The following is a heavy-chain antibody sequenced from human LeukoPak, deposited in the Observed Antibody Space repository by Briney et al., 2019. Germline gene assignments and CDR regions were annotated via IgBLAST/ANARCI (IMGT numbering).Heavy chain of an antibody. Sequence: ASVKVSCKASGYTFTSYGITWVRQAPGQGLKWMGLINPNSGDTNSAQKFQGRVTMTRDTSINTAYMELSRLRSDDTAAYYCARALNPIVVVPSGGMDALDFWGQGTTVSVSS. J-gene: IGHJ3*01. CDR3: ARALNPIVVVPSGGMDALDF. CDR1: GYTFTSYG. V-gene: IGHV1-2*02. CDR2: INPNSGDT. D-gene: IGHD2-15*01.